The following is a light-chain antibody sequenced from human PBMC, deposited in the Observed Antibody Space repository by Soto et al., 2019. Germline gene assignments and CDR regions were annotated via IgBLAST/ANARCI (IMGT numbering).Light chain of an antibody. CDR1: QSISSW. CDR2: KAS. Sequence: DIQMTQSPSTLSASVGDRVTITCRASQSISSWLAWYQQKPGKAPKLLIYKASSLESGVPSRFSGSGSGTEFTLTISSLQPDDFATYYCQQYNSYPPWTFGQGTKEEIK. V-gene: IGKV1-5*03. CDR3: QQYNSYPPWT. J-gene: IGKJ1*01.